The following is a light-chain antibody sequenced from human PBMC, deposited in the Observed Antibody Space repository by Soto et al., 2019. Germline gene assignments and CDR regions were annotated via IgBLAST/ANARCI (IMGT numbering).Light chain of an antibody. CDR2: DAS. CDR3: QQYSDWPST. Sequence: DKVTITCRASQRISTWLAWYXQTXGKXXKXXXYDASSLESGVPSRFSGSGYGTEFTLTISSLQSEDFAVYHCQQYSDWPSTFGQGKRLEI. J-gene: IGKJ5*01. V-gene: IGKV1-5*01. CDR1: QRISTW.